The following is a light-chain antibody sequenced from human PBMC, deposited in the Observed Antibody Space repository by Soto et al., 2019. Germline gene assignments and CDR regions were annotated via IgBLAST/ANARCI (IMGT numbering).Light chain of an antibody. Sequence: QSALTQPASVSGSPGQSITISCTGTSSDGGGYNFVSWYQQHPGKAPKVMIYDVSNRPSGVSNRFSGSKSGNTASLTISGLQAEDEADYYCTSYTTSDTVVFGGGTKLTVL. CDR3: TSYTTSDTVV. J-gene: IGLJ2*01. CDR2: DVS. V-gene: IGLV2-14*03. CDR1: SSDGGGYNF.